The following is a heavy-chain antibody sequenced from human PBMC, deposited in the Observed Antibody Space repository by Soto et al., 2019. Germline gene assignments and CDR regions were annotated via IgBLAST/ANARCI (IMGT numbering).Heavy chain of an antibody. V-gene: IGHV6-1*01. Sequence: SQTLSLTCAISGDSVTSNSAAWNWIRESPLRGLEWMGRTYYRSKWYNDYAVSVKSRITINPDTSKNQFSLQLNSVTPEDTAVYYCATKIRWLTDFDYLGQGTLVTLSS. CDR2: TYYRSKWYN. CDR3: ATKIRWLTDFDY. D-gene: IGHD3-16*01. J-gene: IGHJ4*02. CDR1: GDSVTSNSAA.